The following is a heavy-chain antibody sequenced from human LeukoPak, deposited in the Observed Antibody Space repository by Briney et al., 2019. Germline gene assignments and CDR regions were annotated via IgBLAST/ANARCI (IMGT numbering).Heavy chain of an antibody. V-gene: IGHV4-4*07. CDR2: IYTSGST. J-gene: IGHJ4*02. CDR1: GGSFSGYY. CDR3: AREQWLVLGPYYFDY. Sequence: SETLSLTCAVYGGSFSGYYWSWIRQPPGKGLEWIGRIYTSGSTNYNPSLKSRVTMSVDTSKNQFSLKLSSVTAADTAVYYCAREQWLVLGPYYFDYWGQGTLVTVSS. D-gene: IGHD6-19*01.